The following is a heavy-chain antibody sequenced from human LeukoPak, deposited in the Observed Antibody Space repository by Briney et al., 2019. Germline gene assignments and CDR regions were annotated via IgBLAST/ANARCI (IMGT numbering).Heavy chain of an antibody. CDR3: ARDMNPTHYFDY. D-gene: IGHD3-16*01. V-gene: IGHV4-38-2*02. J-gene: IGHJ4*02. Sequence: PSETLSLTCNVSGYSISSGYYWAWIRQAPGKGLEWIGSIHHSGYTHYNPSLKGRVTISVDTSKNDFSLKLSSVAAADTAIYYCARDMNPTHYFDYWGQGTLVTVSS. CDR1: GYSISSGYY. CDR2: IHHSGYT.